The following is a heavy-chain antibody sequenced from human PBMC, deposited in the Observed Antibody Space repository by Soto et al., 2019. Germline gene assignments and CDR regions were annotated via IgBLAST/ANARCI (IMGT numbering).Heavy chain of an antibody. CDR3: AREPYSPNYYYYGMDV. CDR2: IKQDGSEK. D-gene: IGHD2-21*01. CDR1: GFTFISYW. V-gene: IGHV3-7*03. J-gene: IGHJ6*02. Sequence: GGSLRLSCASSGFTFISYWMSWVRQAPGKGLEWVANIKQDGSEKYYVDSVKGRFTISRDNAKNSLYLQMNSLRAEDTAVYYCAREPYSPNYYYYGMDVWGQGTTVTVSS.